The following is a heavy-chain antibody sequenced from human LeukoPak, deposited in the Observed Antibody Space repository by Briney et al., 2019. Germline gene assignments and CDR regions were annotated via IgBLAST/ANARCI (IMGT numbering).Heavy chain of an antibody. CDR3: ARDMPRVRYSSTTSCLKKWFDP. CDR1: GYTFSSSG. Sequence: GASVRVSCKASGYTFSSSGISWGRQAPGQGVEWMGWFSAYNGNTHYAQKIQGRVTLTTDASTRTAYMELRRPRSDDTAVYYCARDMPRVRYSSTTSCLKKWFDPWGQGTLVTVSS. CDR2: FSAYNGNT. J-gene: IGHJ5*02. D-gene: IGHD2-2*01. V-gene: IGHV1-18*01.